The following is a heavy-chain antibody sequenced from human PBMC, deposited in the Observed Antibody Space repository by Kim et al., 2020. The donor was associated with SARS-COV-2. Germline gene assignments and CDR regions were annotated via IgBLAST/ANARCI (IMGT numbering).Heavy chain of an antibody. Sequence: DYAAPVKGRFTISRDDSKNTLYLQMNSPKTEDTAVYYCTTATLLSGSYKYWGQGTLVTVSS. D-gene: IGHD1-26*01. V-gene: IGHV3-15*01. CDR3: TTATLLSGSYKY. J-gene: IGHJ4*02.